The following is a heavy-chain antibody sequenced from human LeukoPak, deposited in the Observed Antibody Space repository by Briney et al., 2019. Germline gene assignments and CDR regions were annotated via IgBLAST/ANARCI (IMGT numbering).Heavy chain of an antibody. CDR1: GYTFHTYD. D-gene: IGHD1-26*01. CDR3: ARVGRSGSPGAFDI. CDR2: IRSQNGAT. Sequence: PTASVRVSCRASGYTFHTYDITWVRQAPGRGLEWMGWIRSQNGATNYAQKLQGRVTMTTDASTSTVYMELRSLRSDDTAVYYCARVGRSGSPGAFDIWGQGTMVIVSA. J-gene: IGHJ3*02. V-gene: IGHV1-18*01.